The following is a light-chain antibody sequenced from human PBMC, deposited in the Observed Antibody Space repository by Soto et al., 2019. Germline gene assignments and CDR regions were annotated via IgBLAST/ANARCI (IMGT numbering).Light chain of an antibody. CDR3: QQRADWPPALT. V-gene: IGKV3-11*01. J-gene: IGKJ4*01. Sequence: EIVLTQSPDTLSLSPGDRATLSCRASQGVSNLLAWYQQRPGQAPRLLIYDASKRATGVPARFSGSGSGTDFTRTTSSLEPEDFAVYYCQQRADWPPALTFGGGTKVDI. CDR2: DAS. CDR1: QGVSNL.